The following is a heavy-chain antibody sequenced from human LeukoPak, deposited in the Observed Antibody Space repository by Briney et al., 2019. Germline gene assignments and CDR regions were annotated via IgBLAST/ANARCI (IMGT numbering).Heavy chain of an antibody. V-gene: IGHV4-39*07. Sequence: SETLSLTCTVSGGSISSSSYYWGWIRQPPGKGLEWIGSIYYSGSTYYNPSLKSRFTISVDTSKNPFSLKLSSVTAADTAVYYCARAGGSRFDYWGQGTLVTVSS. CDR2: IYYSGST. CDR1: GGSISSSSYY. D-gene: IGHD3-16*01. J-gene: IGHJ4*02. CDR3: ARAGGSRFDY.